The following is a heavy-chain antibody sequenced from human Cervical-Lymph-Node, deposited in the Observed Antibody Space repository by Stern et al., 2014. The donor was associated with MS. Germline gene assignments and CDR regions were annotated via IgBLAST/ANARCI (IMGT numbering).Heavy chain of an antibody. Sequence: DQLVQSGGGLVKPGGSLLLSCAASGFPFSSHSMNWVRQAPGQGLEWDSFMSIVVIFCAESVQGRFTISRDNAKDSLFLQMNSLRVDDTAVYYCAREPQGGAWYYGMDVWGQGTTVTVSS. CDR1: GFPFSSHS. V-gene: IGHV3-21*06. CDR2: MSIVVI. J-gene: IGHJ6*02. CDR3: AREPQGGAWYYGMDV. D-gene: IGHD1-26*01.